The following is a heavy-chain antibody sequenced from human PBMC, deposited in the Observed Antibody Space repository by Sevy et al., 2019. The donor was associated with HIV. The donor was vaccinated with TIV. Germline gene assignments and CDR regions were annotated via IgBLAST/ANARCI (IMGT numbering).Heavy chain of an antibody. Sequence: GGSLRLSCAASGFTISNYWMHWVRQAPGKGVVWFARIYSDGSSTNYADSVKGRFTISSDNAKHTLFLQMNDLRAEDTGIYFCTRVYNDYSISLWGKGTLVTVSS. V-gene: IGHV3-74*01. CDR3: TRVYNDYSISL. J-gene: IGHJ4*02. CDR2: IYSDGSST. D-gene: IGHD4-4*01. CDR1: GFTISNYW.